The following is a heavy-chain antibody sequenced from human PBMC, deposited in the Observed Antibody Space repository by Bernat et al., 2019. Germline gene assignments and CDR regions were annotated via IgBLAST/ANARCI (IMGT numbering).Heavy chain of an antibody. J-gene: IGHJ4*02. D-gene: IGHD2-15*01. CDR2: IKQDASDK. Sequence: EVQLVESGGGLVQPGGSLRLSCEASGFTFNTYWMSWVRQAPGKGLEWVANIKQDASDKDYVDSVKGRFTIARDNAKKSLYLQMPSLRAEDTAVYYCARGRYCSGGSCVLDKFDHWGQGTLVTVSS. CDR3: ARGRYCSGGSCVLDKFDH. V-gene: IGHV3-7*03. CDR1: GFTFNTYW.